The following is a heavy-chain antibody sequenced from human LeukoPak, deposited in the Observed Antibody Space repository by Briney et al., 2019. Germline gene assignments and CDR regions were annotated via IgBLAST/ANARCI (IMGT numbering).Heavy chain of an antibody. CDR2: IQYDGSTT. J-gene: IGHJ5*02. Sequence: GGSLRLSCAASGFSFSSYWMHWVRQVPGKGLVWVARIQYDGSTTNYADSVKGRFTISRDNAKNSLYLQMNSLRAEDTAVYYCARDLLRFLEPYNWFDPWGQGTLVTVSS. D-gene: IGHD3-3*01. CDR1: GFSFSSYW. CDR3: ARDLLRFLEPYNWFDP. V-gene: IGHV3-74*01.